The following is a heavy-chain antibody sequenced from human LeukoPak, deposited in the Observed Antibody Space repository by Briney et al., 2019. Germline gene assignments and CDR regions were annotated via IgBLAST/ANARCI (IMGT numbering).Heavy chain of an antibody. CDR1: GYTLTELS. J-gene: IGHJ4*02. CDR3: ATDPWGGYDFDY. D-gene: IGHD5-12*01. V-gene: IGHV1-24*01. CDR2: FDPEDGET. Sequence: ASVKVSCKVSGYTLTELSMHWVRQAPGKGLEWMGGFDPEDGETIYAQKFQGRVTMTEDTSTDTAYMELSSLRSEDTAVYYCATDPWGGYDFDYWGQGTLVTVSS.